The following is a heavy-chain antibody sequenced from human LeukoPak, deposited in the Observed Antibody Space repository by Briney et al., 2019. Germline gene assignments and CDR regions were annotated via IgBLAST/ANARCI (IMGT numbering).Heavy chain of an antibody. V-gene: IGHV5-51*04. CDR2: IYPGESDI. J-gene: IGHJ3*02. D-gene: IGHD3-16*01. CDR3: ARGRGRQATYAFDI. Sequence: GESLKISCKGSGYSLTNYWVGWVRRMRGKGLEWMGLIYPGESDIRYSPSFQGQVTISAAKPISTAYLQCSSLKASDPAMYYCARGRGRQATYAFDIWGQGTMVTVSS. CDR1: GYSLTNYW.